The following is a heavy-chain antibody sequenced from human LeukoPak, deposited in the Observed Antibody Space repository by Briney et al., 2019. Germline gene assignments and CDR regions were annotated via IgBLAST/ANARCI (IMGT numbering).Heavy chain of an antibody. D-gene: IGHD5-18*01. CDR2: ISSSGSTI. CDR3: ARDRYTVMAMGYYGMDV. J-gene: IGHJ6*04. V-gene: IGHV3-48*03. CDR1: GFTFTSYE. Sequence: GGSLRLSCAASGFTFTSYEMNWVRQSPGKGLEWVSYISSSGSTIYYADSVKGRFTISRDNAKNSLYLQMNSLRAEDTAVYYCARDRYTVMAMGYYGMDVWGKGTTVTVSS.